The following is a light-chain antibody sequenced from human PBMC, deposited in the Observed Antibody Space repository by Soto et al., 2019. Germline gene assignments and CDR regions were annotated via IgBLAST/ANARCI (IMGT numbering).Light chain of an antibody. Sequence: QSVLTQPASVSGSPGQSITISCTGTSIDVVCYNDVSWYQHHPGKAPKLMIYDVSNRPSGVSNRFSGSKSGNTASLIISGLQAEDEADYYCSSYTSSSTLSTYVFGTGTKVTVL. V-gene: IGLV2-14*03. J-gene: IGLJ1*01. CDR1: SIDVVCYND. CDR3: SSYTSSSTLSTYV. CDR2: DVS.